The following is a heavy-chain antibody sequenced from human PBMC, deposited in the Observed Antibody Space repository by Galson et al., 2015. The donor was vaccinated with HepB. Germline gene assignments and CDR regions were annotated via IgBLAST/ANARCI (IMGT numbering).Heavy chain of an antibody. V-gene: IGHV1-3*01. D-gene: IGHD6-13*01. CDR1: GYSFNRYA. CDR3: ARGSAAIAAVGFDF. Sequence: CKASGYSFNRYAMHWVRQAPGQSLDWMGWINADNGITIYSQKFRGRVTITTDTSASTAYMEVSSLTSEDTAVYYCARGSAAIAAVGFDFWGQGTLVTVSS. J-gene: IGHJ4*02. CDR2: INADNGIT.